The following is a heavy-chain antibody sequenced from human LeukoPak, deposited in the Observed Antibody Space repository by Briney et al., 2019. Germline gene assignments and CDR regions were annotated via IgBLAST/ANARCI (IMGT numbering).Heavy chain of an antibody. J-gene: IGHJ4*02. Sequence: PGGSLRPSCAASGFTFSSYAMSWVRQAPGKGLEWVSAISGSGGSTYYADSVKGRFTISRDNSKNTLYLQMNSLRAEDTAVYYCAKDQYCSGGSCYSNYDYWGQGTLVTVSS. CDR1: GFTFSSYA. V-gene: IGHV3-23*01. D-gene: IGHD2-15*01. CDR3: AKDQYCSGGSCYSNYDY. CDR2: ISGSGGST.